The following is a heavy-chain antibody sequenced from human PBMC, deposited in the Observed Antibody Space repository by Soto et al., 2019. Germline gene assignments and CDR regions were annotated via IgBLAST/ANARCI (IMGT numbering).Heavy chain of an antibody. CDR2: IGAHNGNT. D-gene: IGHD1-1*01. CDR3: ARGRYGDY. Sequence: QVHLVQSGAEVKKPGASVKVSCKASGYTFTSYGITWVRQAPGQGLEWMGWIGAHNGNTDYAQKLQGRVIVTRDTSTSTAYMELRSLRSDDTAVYYCARGRYGDYWGQGALVTVSS. J-gene: IGHJ4*02. CDR1: GYTFTSYG. V-gene: IGHV1-18*01.